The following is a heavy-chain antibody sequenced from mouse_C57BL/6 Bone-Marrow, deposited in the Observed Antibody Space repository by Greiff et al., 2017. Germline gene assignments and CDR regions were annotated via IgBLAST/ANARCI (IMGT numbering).Heavy chain of an antibody. CDR2: IDPETGGT. CDR1: GYTFTDYE. V-gene: IGHV1-15*01. J-gene: IGHJ3*01. Sequence: VQLQQSGAELVRPGASVTLSCKASGYTFTDYEMHWVKQTPVHGLEWIGAIDPETGGTAYNQKFKGKAILTADKSSSTAYMELRSLTSEDSAVYYCTREGFYGSSLCAYWGQGTLVTVSA. D-gene: IGHD1-1*01. CDR3: TREGFYGSSLCAY.